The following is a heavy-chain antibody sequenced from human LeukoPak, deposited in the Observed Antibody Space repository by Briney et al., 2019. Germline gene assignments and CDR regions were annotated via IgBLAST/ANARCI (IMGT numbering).Heavy chain of an antibody. V-gene: IGHV1-2*02. D-gene: IGHD6-13*01. J-gene: IGHJ3*02. CDR3: ARGASSSWYTWFGEYDAFDI. Sequence: ASVKVSCKASGYTFTGYYMHWVRQAPGQGLEWMGWINPNSGGTNYAQKFQGRVTMTRDTSISTAYMELSRLRSDDTAVYYCARGASSSWYTWFGEYDAFDIWGQGTMVTVSS. CDR2: INPNSGGT. CDR1: GYTFTGYY.